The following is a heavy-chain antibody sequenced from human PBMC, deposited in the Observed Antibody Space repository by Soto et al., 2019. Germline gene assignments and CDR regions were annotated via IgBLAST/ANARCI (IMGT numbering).Heavy chain of an antibody. D-gene: IGHD6-19*01. Sequence: EVQLLESGGGLVQPGGSLRLSCAASGFTFSSYAMSWVRQAPGKGLEWVSAISGSGGTTYYADSVKGRFTFSRDNSKNTLYLQRNSLGAEDAAVYFCAKTANGWFRAFDIWGQGTMVTVSS. V-gene: IGHV3-23*01. CDR2: ISGSGGTT. CDR3: AKTANGWFRAFDI. J-gene: IGHJ3*02. CDR1: GFTFSSYA.